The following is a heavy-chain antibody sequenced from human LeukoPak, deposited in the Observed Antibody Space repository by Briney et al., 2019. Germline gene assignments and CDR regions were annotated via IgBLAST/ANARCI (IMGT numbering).Heavy chain of an antibody. Sequence: GGSLRLSCAGHNFTFSDAWMNWVRQAPGKGLEWVGRIKSNTEGGTTDYVAPVKGRFTISRDDSKSTVYLQMNSLKTEDTAVYYCTTDPWHGLDVWGQGTTVTVSS. D-gene: IGHD5-12*01. J-gene: IGHJ6*02. CDR2: IKSNTEGGTT. CDR1: NFTFSDAW. CDR3: TTDPWHGLDV. V-gene: IGHV3-15*07.